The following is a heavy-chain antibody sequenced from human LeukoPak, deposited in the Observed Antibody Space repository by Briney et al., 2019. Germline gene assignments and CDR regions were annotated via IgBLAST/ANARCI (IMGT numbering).Heavy chain of an antibody. V-gene: IGHV3-23*01. CDR1: GFTFRSYA. J-gene: IGHJ4*02. CDR2: ISGSGGST. Sequence: GGSLRLSCAASGFTFRSYAMSWVRQAPGKGLEWVSAISGSGGSTYYADSVKGRFTISRDNSKNTLYLQMNSLRAEDTAVYYCAKVAGITMVRGGRFDYFDYWGQGTLVTVSS. D-gene: IGHD3-10*01. CDR3: AKVAGITMVRGGRFDYFDY.